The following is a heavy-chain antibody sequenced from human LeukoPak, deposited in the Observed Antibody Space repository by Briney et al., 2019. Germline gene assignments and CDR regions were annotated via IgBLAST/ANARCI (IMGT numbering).Heavy chain of an antibody. CDR3: ARQPAYYDFWSGYYTAHAFDI. V-gene: IGHV5-51*01. Sequence: GESLKISCKGSGYSFTSYWIGWVRQMPGKGLEWMGIIYPGDSDTRYSPSFQGQVTISADKSISTAYLQWSSLEASDTAMYYCARQPAYYDFWSGYYTAHAFDIWGQGTMVTVSS. CDR2: IYPGDSDT. D-gene: IGHD3-3*01. J-gene: IGHJ3*02. CDR1: GYSFTSYW.